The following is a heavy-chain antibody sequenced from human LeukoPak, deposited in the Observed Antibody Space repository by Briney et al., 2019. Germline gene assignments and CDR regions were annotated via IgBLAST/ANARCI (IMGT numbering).Heavy chain of an antibody. CDR1: GGSISSYY. CDR3: ARERKVRGVGSFNWFDP. Sequence: PSETLSLTCTVSGGSISSYYWSWIRQHPGKGLEWIGYIYYSGSTYYNPSLKSRVTISVDTSKNQFSLKLSSVTAADTAVYYCARERKVRGVGSFNWFDPWGQGTLVTVSS. CDR2: IYYSGST. D-gene: IGHD3-10*01. J-gene: IGHJ5*02. V-gene: IGHV4-59*06.